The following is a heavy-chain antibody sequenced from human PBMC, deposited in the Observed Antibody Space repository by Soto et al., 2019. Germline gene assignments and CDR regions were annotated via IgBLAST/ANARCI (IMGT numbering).Heavy chain of an antibody. CDR1: GFTFDDYA. J-gene: IGHJ6*02. D-gene: IGHD3-10*01. Sequence: EMQLVESGGDLVQPGRSLRLSCVASGFTFDDYAMHWVRQAPGKGLQWVSSISWNSGDIGYADSVKGRFTISSDNAKHSRYLQMNSLKSEDTALYYWTKEYIWGGLNSGSGDAMDGWGQGTTVTVSS. V-gene: IGHV3-9*01. CDR2: ISWNSGDI. CDR3: TKEYIWGGLNSGSGDAMDG.